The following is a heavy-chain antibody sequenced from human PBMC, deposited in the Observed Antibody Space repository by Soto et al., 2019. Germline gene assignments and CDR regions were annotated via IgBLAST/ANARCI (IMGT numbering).Heavy chain of an antibody. D-gene: IGHD6-13*01. J-gene: IGHJ4*02. Sequence: QITLKESGPPLVKPTQTLTLTCTFSGFSLSTSGVSVGWIRQPPGKALEWLALIYWDDNKHYIPSLKTRLTITKDTSSKKVVLTMTNMDPVDTATYFCAHRRISGGYFWGQGTLVTVSS. V-gene: IGHV2-5*02. CDR3: AHRRISGGYF. CDR2: IYWDDNK. CDR1: GFSLSTSGVS.